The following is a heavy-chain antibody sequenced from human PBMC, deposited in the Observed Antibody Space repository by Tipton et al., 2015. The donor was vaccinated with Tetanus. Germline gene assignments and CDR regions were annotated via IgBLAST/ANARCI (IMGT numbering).Heavy chain of an antibody. D-gene: IGHD1-26*01. CDR2: ISSTSSYI. J-gene: IGHJ4*02. Sequence: SLRLSCAASGFTFSSHWMNWVRQAPGKGLEWLSSISSTSSYIYYADSVKGRLTVSRDNAKNSLSLQMKSLGDEDTAVYYCATGRTLDYWGQGTRVTVST. V-gene: IGHV3-21*01. CDR3: ATGRTLDY. CDR1: GFTFSSHW.